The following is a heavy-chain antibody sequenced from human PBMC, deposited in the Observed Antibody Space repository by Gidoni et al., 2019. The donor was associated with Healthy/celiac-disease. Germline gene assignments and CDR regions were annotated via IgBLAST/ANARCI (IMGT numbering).Heavy chain of an antibody. J-gene: IGHJ4*02. CDR1: GFTFSSYA. D-gene: IGHD4-17*01. CDR2: ISGSGGST. V-gene: IGHV3-23*01. Sequence: EVQLLESGGGLVQPGGSLRPSCPASGFTFSSYAMSWVRLAPGKGLEWVSAISGSGGSTYYADSVKGRFTISRDNSKNTLYLQMNSLRAEDTAVYYCAKGSYGGNPGFDYWGQGTLVTVSS. CDR3: AKGSYGGNPGFDY.